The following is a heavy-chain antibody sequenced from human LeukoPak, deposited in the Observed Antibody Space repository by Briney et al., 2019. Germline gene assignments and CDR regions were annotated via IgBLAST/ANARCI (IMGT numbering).Heavy chain of an antibody. J-gene: IGHJ4*02. CDR1: GFTFSSYG. CDR3: AKDLPYYYDSSGYFTLDY. Sequence: PGGSLRLSCAASGFTFSSYGMSWVRQAPGKGLEWVSVIYSDGSTYYADSVMGRFTISRDNSKNTLYLQMDSLRAEDTAVYYCAKDLPYYYDSSGYFTLDYWGQGTLVTVSS. V-gene: IGHV3-66*01. CDR2: IYSDGST. D-gene: IGHD3-22*01.